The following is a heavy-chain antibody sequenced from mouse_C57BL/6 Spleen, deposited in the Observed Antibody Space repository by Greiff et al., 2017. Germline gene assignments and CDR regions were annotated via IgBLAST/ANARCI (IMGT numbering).Heavy chain of an antibody. D-gene: IGHD1-1*01. CDR2: IRLKSDNYAT. J-gene: IGHJ2*01. CDR3: TAIYYYGFDY. CDR1: GFTFSNYW. Sequence: EVMLVESGGGLVQPGGSMKLSCVASGFTFSNYWMNWVRQSPEKGLEWVAQIRLKSDNYATHYAESVKGRFTISRDDSKSSVYLQMNNLRAEDTGIYYCTAIYYYGFDYWGQGTTLTVSS. V-gene: IGHV6-3*01.